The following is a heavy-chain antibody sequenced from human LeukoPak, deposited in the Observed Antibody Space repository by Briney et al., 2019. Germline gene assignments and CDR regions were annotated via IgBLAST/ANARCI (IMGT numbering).Heavy chain of an antibody. J-gene: IGHJ6*04. Sequence: ASVKVSCKASGGTFSSYAISWVRQAPGQGLEWMGGIIPIFGTANYAQKFQGRVTITADESTSTAYMELSSLRSEDTAVYYCAWGDLWFGEIEHYYYYSMDVWGKGTTVTVSS. CDR2: IIPIFGTA. V-gene: IGHV1-69*13. D-gene: IGHD3-10*01. CDR1: GGTFSSYA. CDR3: AWGDLWFGEIEHYYYYSMDV.